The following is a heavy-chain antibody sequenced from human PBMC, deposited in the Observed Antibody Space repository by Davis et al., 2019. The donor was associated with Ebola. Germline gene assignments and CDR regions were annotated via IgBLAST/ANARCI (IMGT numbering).Heavy chain of an antibody. CDR3: ARGSQWLGPDY. J-gene: IGHJ4*02. CDR2: IYHSGST. V-gene: IGHV4-4*02. D-gene: IGHD6-19*01. CDR1: GDSISSRNW. Sequence: MPSETLSLTCAVSGDSISSRNWWSWVRQSPGKGLEWIGEIYHSGSTNYNPSLKSRVTISVDKSKNQFSLKLSSVTAADTAVYYCARGSQWLGPDYWGQGTLVTVSS.